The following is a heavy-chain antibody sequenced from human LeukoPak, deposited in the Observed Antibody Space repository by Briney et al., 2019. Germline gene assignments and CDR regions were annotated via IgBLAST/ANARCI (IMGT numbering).Heavy chain of an antibody. CDR2: INHSGST. V-gene: IGHV4-39*07. D-gene: IGHD3-22*01. CDR3: ARGPNNDSSGYFDY. J-gene: IGHJ4*02. Sequence: SETLSLTCTVSGGSISSSSYYWSWIRQPPGKGLEWIGEINHSGSTNYNPSLKSRVTISVDTSKNQFSLKLSSVTAADTAVYYCARGPNNDSSGYFDYWGQGTLVTVSS. CDR1: GGSISSSSYY.